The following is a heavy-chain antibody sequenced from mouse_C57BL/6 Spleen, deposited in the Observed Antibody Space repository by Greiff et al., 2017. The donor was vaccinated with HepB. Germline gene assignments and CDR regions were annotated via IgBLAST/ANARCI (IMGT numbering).Heavy chain of an antibody. Sequence: EVKLEESGGDLVKPGGSLKLSCAASGFTFSSYGMSWVRQTPDKRLEWVATISSGGSYTYYPDSVKGRFPISRDNAKNTLYLQMSSLKSEDTAMYYCARHGYYGSSYSYYFDYWGQGTTLTVSS. CDR2: ISSGGSYT. J-gene: IGHJ2*01. CDR1: GFTFSSYG. D-gene: IGHD1-1*01. CDR3: ARHGYYGSSYSYYFDY. V-gene: IGHV5-6*02.